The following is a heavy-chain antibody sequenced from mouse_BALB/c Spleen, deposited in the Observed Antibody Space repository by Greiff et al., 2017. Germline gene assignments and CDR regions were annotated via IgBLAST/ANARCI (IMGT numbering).Heavy chain of an antibody. CDR2: ISYDGSN. D-gene: IGHD1-2*01. Sequence: EVQLVESGPGLVKPSQSLSLTCSVTGYSITSGYYWNWIRQFPGNKLEWMGYISYDGSNNYNPSLKNRISITRDTSKNQFFLKLNSVTTEDTATYYCARDMGYYGPHFDYWGQGTTLTVSS. CDR1: GYSITSGYY. CDR3: ARDMGYYGPHFDY. V-gene: IGHV3-6*02. J-gene: IGHJ2*01.